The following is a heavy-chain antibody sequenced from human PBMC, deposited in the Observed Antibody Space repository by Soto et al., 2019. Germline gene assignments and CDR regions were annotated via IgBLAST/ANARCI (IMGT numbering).Heavy chain of an antibody. Sequence: GASVKVSCKASGFTFTSSAVQWVRQALGQRLEWIGWIVVGSGNTNYAQKFQERVTITRDMSTSTTYMELSSPRSEDTAVYYCAALTMVRHFSDAFDIWGQGTMVTVSS. CDR3: AALTMVRHFSDAFDI. V-gene: IGHV1-58*01. CDR2: IVVGSGNT. CDR1: GFTFTSSA. J-gene: IGHJ3*02. D-gene: IGHD3-10*01.